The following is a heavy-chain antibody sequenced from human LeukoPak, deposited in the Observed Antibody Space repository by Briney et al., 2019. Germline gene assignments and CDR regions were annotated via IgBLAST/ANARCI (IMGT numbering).Heavy chain of an antibody. J-gene: IGHJ6*03. CDR3: ARDLYDSSGYYYYYYYMDV. V-gene: IGHV1-18*01. CDR1: GYTFTSYG. Sequence: ASVKVSCKASGYTFTSYGISWVRQAPGQGLEWIGWISAYNGNTNYAQKLQGRVTMTTDTSTSTAYMELRSLRSDDTAVYYCARDLYDSSGYYYYYYYMDVWGKGTTVTVSS. D-gene: IGHD3-22*01. CDR2: ISAYNGNT.